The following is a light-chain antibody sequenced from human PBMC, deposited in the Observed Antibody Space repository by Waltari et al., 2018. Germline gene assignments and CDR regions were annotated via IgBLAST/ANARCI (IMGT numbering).Light chain of an antibody. CDR3: QQSYTTFVYT. CDR2: AAS. CDR1: QNIRNY. Sequence: DIQMTQSPSSLIASLGDRISITCRASQNIRNYLNWYQQKPGKAPKLLIYAASSLQSGVPSRFIGSGSGTDFTLTISSLQPEDSATYYCQQSYTTFVYTFGQGTKLEIK. J-gene: IGKJ2*01. V-gene: IGKV1-39*01.